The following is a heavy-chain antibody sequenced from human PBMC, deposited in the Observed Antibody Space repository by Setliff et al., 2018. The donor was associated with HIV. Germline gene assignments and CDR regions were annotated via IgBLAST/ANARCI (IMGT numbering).Heavy chain of an antibody. Sequence: ASVKVSCKASGNTLRNNAIGWVRQAPGQGLEWMGWINTNTGNPTYAQGFTGRFVFSLDTSVSTAYLQISSLKAEDTAVYYCARAREDTALDSYWGQGTLVTVSS. D-gene: IGHD5-18*01. CDR2: INTNTGNP. V-gene: IGHV7-4-1*02. CDR1: GNTLRNNA. J-gene: IGHJ4*02. CDR3: ARAREDTALDSY.